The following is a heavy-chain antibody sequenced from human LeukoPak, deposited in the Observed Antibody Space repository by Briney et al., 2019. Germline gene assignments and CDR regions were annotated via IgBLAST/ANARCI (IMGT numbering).Heavy chain of an antibody. D-gene: IGHD2-21*01. J-gene: IGHJ4*02. Sequence: GGSLRLSCAASVFPYNSYAMQWVRQAPGKGLEGGAVICYEGSNKYYADSVKGRFTIDRDNAKNTLYLQMNSLKSDDTAVYYRAIGCGGNSYSGDYWGQGTPVTVSS. V-gene: IGHV3-30*01. CDR2: ICYEGSNK. CDR3: AIGCGGNSYSGDY. CDR1: VFPYNSYA.